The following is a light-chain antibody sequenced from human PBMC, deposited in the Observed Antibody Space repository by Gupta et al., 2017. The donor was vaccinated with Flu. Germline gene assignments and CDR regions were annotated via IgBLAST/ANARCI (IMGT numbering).Light chain of an antibody. CDR3: AAWDDSRSGYV. CDR1: NSNIGSNY. CDR2: GNS. Sequence: QSVLPQPPSASGTPGQRLTISCSGSNSNIGSNYVYWYQQLPGTAPKPLIYGNSQRPSGVPDRFSGSKSGTSASLAISGRRSEDEADYYCAAWDDSRSGYVFGTGTKVTVL. V-gene: IGLV1-47*01. J-gene: IGLJ1*01.